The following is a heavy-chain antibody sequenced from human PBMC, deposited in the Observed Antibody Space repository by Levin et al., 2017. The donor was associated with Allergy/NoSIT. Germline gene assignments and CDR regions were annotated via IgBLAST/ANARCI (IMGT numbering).Heavy chain of an antibody. J-gene: IGHJ4*02. D-gene: IGHD3-3*01. V-gene: IGHV4-61*08. CDR1: GGSVTSAGYY. CDR2: MSYSGSA. Sequence: SETLSLTCTVSGGSVTSAGYYWSWIRQPPGKGLEYIGYMSYSGSANYNPSLKSRVTISLDTSKNQFSLKLTSVTAADTAVYYCATTRGDLVTYYDFFRFDYWGQGILVTVSS. CDR3: ATTRGDLVTYYDFFRFDY.